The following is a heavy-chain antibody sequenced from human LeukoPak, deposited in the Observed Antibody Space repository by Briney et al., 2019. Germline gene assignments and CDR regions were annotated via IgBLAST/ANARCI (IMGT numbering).Heavy chain of an antibody. D-gene: IGHD6-13*01. CDR1: GGSFSGYY. CDR3: ARGASSSWLYYYYYMDV. CDR2: INHSGST. Sequence: SETLSLTCAVYGGSFSGYYWSWIRQPPGKGLEWIGEINHSGSTNYNPSLKSRVTISVDKSKNQFSLKLSSVTAADTAVYYCARGASSSWLYYYYYMDVWGKGTTVTVSS. V-gene: IGHV4-34*01. J-gene: IGHJ6*03.